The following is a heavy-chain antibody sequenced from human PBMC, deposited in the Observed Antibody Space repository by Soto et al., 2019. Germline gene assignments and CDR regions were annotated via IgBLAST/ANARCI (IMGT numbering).Heavy chain of an antibody. CDR2: ISTYNGNT. J-gene: IGHJ4*02. Sequence: QVQLVQSGAEVKKPGASVKVSCKASGYTFTSYGISWVRQAPGQGLEWMGRISTYNGNTKYAQKLQGRITMTTDTSTSTAYMDLRSLRSDDTAVFYCAREMVRGVGSDYWGQGTLVTVSS. CDR1: GYTFTSYG. CDR3: AREMVRGVGSDY. D-gene: IGHD3-10*01. V-gene: IGHV1-18*01.